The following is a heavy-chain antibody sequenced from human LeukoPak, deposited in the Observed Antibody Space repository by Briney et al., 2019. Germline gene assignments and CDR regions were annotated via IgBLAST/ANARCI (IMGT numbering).Heavy chain of an antibody. V-gene: IGHV4-59*01. CDR2: IYYSGST. CDR1: GGSISSYY. Sequence: SETLSLTCTVSGGSISSYYWNWIRQPPGKGLEWIGYIYYSGSTNYNPSLKSRVTISVDTSKNQFSLKLSYVTAADTAVYYCARDLGGDYDRYFDYWGQGTLVTVSS. D-gene: IGHD4-17*01. CDR3: ARDLGGDYDRYFDY. J-gene: IGHJ4*02.